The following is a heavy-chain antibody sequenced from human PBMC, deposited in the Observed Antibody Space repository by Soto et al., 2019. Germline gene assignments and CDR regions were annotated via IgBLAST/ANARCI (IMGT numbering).Heavy chain of an antibody. CDR1: GGTFSSYA. Sequence: SVKVSCKASGGTFSSYAISWVRQAPGQGLEWMGGIIPIFGTANYAQKFQGRVTITADESTSTAYMELSSLRSEDTAVYYCAGSHSSSYYYYYYGMDVWGQGTTVIVSS. D-gene: IGHD6-13*01. CDR2: IIPIFGTA. J-gene: IGHJ6*02. V-gene: IGHV1-69*13. CDR3: AGSHSSSYYYYYYGMDV.